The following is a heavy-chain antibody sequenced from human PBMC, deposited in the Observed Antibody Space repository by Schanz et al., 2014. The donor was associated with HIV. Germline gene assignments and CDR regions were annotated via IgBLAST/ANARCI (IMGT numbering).Heavy chain of an antibody. CDR3: ARAAFSSEYYYGMDV. Sequence: QVQLVQSGAEVKKPGSSVKVSCKASGGTFSSYAISWVRQAPGQGLEWMGGIIPIFGTANYAQTLQGRVTITADESTSTTYLELSSLRSEDTAVYFCARAAFSSEYYYGMDVWGQGTTVTVSS. V-gene: IGHV1-69*01. CDR1: GGTFSSYA. D-gene: IGHD3-3*02. J-gene: IGHJ6*02. CDR2: IIPIFGTA.